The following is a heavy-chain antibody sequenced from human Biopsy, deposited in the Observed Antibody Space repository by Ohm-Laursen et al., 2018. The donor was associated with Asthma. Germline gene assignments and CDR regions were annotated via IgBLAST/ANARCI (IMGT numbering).Heavy chain of an antibody. CDR1: PGSFSGFF. J-gene: IGHJ6*02. CDR2: TNERGVT. Sequence: VSLSLTCDVYPGSFSGFFWTWIRQSPGKGLEWIGETNERGVTNNNPSLKSRVIISIDTYWNRVSLKLTSVTAADTAVYYCARGPELDVWGQGTTVTVSS. CDR3: ARGPELDV. V-gene: IGHV4-34*01.